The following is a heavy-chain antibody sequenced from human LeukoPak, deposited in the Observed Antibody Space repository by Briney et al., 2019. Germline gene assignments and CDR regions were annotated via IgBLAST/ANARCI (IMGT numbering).Heavy chain of an antibody. Sequence: SQTLSLTCTVSGGSISSGSYYWSWIRQPAGKGLEWIGRIYTSGSANYNPSLKSRVTMSLDTSKNQFSLKLSSVTAADTAVYYCASRKLGNDYWGQGTLVTVSS. D-gene: IGHD7-27*01. CDR3: ASRKLGNDY. CDR1: GGSISSGSYY. J-gene: IGHJ4*02. V-gene: IGHV4-61*02. CDR2: IYTSGSA.